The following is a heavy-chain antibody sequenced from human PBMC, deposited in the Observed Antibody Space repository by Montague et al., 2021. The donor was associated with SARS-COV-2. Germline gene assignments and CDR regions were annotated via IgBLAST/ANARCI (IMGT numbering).Heavy chain of an antibody. J-gene: IGHJ4*02. CDR1: GGPSSDYF. Sequence: SETLSLTCAVYGGPSSDYFWTWIRQPPGKGLEWIGEINHRGTSNYNPSLKSRVSISVDTSKNQFSLYLGSVTAADTAVYYCARGRQHFNMIVVVMTGGEYYFDYWGQGTLVTVSS. V-gene: IGHV4-34*01. CDR2: INHRGTS. D-gene: IGHD3-22*01. CDR3: ARGRQHFNMIVVVMTGGEYYFDY.